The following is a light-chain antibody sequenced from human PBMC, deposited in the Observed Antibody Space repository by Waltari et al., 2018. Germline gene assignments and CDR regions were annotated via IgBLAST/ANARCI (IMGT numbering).Light chain of an antibody. CDR1: KLVDKS. Sequence: SFDLTQPPSVSVSPGQTARITCSGDKLVDKSACWYHQKPGHSPVLVIYQDTKRPSAIPERFSGSKSGNTATLTISGTQAVDEADYYCQAWDSSTYVFGTGTKVTVL. CDR3: QAWDSSTYV. CDR2: QDT. J-gene: IGLJ1*01. V-gene: IGLV3-1*01.